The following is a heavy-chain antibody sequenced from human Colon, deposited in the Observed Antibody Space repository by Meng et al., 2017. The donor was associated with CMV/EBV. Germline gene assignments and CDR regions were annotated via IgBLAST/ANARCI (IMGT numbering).Heavy chain of an antibody. J-gene: IGHJ1*01. D-gene: IGHD3-22*01. Sequence: QVQLVQAGSEVKKPGASVKVSCKASGYTFTGYYMHWVRQAPGQGLEWMGWINPNSGGTNYAQKFQGRVTMTRDTSISTAYMELSRLRSDDTAVYYCATVSSGYYLYFQHWGQGTLSPSPQ. CDR2: INPNSGGT. V-gene: IGHV1-2*02. CDR3: ATVSSGYYLYFQH. CDR1: GYTFTGYY.